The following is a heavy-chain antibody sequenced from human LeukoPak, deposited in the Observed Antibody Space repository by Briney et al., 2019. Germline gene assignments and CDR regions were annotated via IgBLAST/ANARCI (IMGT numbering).Heavy chain of an antibody. D-gene: IGHD2-8*01. Sequence: PSETLSLTSTVSGGSISSYYWSWIRQPPGKGLEWIGYIYYSGSTNYNPSLKSRVTISVDTSKNQFSLKLSSVTAADTAVYYCARDLGYCTNGVCHTRFDYWGQGTLVAVSS. J-gene: IGHJ4*02. CDR3: ARDLGYCTNGVCHTRFDY. V-gene: IGHV4-59*01. CDR2: IYYSGST. CDR1: GGSISSYY.